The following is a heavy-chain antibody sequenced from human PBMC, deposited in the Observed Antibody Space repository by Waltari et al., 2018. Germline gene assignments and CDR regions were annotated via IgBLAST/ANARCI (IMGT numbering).Heavy chain of an antibody. D-gene: IGHD5-18*01. J-gene: IGHJ3*02. CDR1: GGSISSSSYY. CDR3: ARVLGDTAIGAFDI. V-gene: IGHV4-39*07. Sequence: QLQLQESGPGLVKLSETLSLTCTVSGGSISSSSYYWGWIRQPPGKGLEWIGSIYYSGSTYSNPSLKSRVTISVDTSKNQFSLKLSSVTAADTAVYYCARVLGDTAIGAFDIWGQGTMVTVSS. CDR2: IYYSGST.